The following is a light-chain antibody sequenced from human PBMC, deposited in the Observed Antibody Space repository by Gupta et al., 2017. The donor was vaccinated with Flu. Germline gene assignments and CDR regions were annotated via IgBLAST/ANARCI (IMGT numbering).Light chain of an antibody. Sequence: VSITVSGTWSNGGSYTVCWHQQLPEAAPKLLIYNNDQRPSGAPARFSATKCGAAASIITDRLQAEEEGFYYCAQSNDTRDRSVFGGGTRLTVL. J-gene: IGLJ2*01. CDR1: WSNGGSYT. CDR3: AQSNDTRDRSV. CDR2: NND. V-gene: IGLV1-44*01.